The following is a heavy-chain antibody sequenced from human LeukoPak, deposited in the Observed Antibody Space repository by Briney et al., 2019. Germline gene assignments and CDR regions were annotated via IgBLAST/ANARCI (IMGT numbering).Heavy chain of an antibody. J-gene: IGHJ4*01. Sequence: AGGSLRLSCAASGFTVSSNYMSWVRQAPGKGLEWVSVIYSGGSTYYADSVKGRFTISRDNSKNTLYLQMNSLRAEDTAVYFCARDLQEGTLDYWGHGTLVTVSS. CDR1: GFTVSSNY. D-gene: IGHD1-1*01. CDR2: IYSGGST. CDR3: ARDLQEGTLDY. V-gene: IGHV3-53*01.